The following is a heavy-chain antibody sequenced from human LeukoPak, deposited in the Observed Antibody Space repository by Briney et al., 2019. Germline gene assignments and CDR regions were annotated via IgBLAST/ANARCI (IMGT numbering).Heavy chain of an antibody. CDR2: IRGSGVST. V-gene: IGHV3-23*01. D-gene: IGHD2-2*01. Sequence: GSLRLSCAASGFTFSSYSMSWVRQAPGKGLEWVSVIRGSGVSTYYADSVKGRFTISRDNSKNTLYLQMNNLRAEDTAIYYCAKRQGSSASCYDYWGQGTLVTVSS. CDR3: AKRQGSSASCYDY. J-gene: IGHJ4*02. CDR1: GFTFSSYS.